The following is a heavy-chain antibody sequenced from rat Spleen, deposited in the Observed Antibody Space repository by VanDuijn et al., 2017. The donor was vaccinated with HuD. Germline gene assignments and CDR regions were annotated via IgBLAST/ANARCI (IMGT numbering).Heavy chain of an antibody. CDR1: GFSVPTYH. CDR3: ARGEGYYHGDYFDY. V-gene: IGHV2S1*01. CDR2: IQSGGTT. J-gene: IGHJ2*01. Sequence: QVQLKESGPGLVQPSQTLSLTCVVSGFSVPTYHVSWVCQPPGKGLEWMGRIQSGGTTEYKSAIKTRLSISRETSKSQFFLKMNRLQSEDTATYYCARGEGYYHGDYFDYWGQGVMVTVSS. D-gene: IGHD1-12*03.